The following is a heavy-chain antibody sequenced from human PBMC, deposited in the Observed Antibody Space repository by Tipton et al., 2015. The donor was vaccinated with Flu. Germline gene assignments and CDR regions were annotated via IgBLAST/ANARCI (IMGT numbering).Heavy chain of an antibody. Sequence: LSLTCTVSGYSISSGYYWGWIRQPPGKGLEWIGSIYHSGSTYYNPSLKSRVTISVDTSKNQFSLKLSSVTAADTAVYYCARDLGGQSSGWKGPFDYWGQGTLATVSS. CDR1: GYSISSGYY. V-gene: IGHV4-38-2*02. CDR3: ARDLGGQSSGWKGPFDY. D-gene: IGHD6-19*01. J-gene: IGHJ4*02. CDR2: IYHSGST.